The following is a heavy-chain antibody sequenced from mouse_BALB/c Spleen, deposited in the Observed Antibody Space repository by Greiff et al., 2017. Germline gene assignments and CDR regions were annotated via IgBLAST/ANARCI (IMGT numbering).Heavy chain of an antibody. CDR2: ISSGSSTI. D-gene: IGHD4-1*01. J-gene: IGHJ4*01. CDR1: GFTFSSFG. Sequence: EVMLVESGGGLVQPGGSRKLSCAASGFTFSSFGMHWVRQAPEMGLEWVAYISSGSSTIYYADTVKGRFTISRDNPKNTLFLQMTSLRSEDTAMDYCAGLLGYAMDDWGQGTSVTVSS. V-gene: IGHV5-17*02. CDR3: AGLLGYAMDD.